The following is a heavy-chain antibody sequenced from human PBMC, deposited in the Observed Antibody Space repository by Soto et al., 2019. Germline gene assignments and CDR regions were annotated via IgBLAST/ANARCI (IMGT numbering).Heavy chain of an antibody. D-gene: IGHD6-19*01. CDR3: ARVRPSGWLDY. CDR2: INPSGGST. V-gene: IGHV1-46*01. CDR1: GYTFTSYY. Sequence: DSGKVSCQASGYTFTSYYMHWVRQAPGQGLEWMGIINPSGGSTSYAQKFQGRVTMTRDTSTSTVYMELSSLRSEDTAVYYCARVRPSGWLDYWGQGTLVTVSS. J-gene: IGHJ4*02.